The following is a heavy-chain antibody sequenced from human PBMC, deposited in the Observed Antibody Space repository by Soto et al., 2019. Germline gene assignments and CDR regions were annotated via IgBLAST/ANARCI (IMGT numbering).Heavy chain of an antibody. CDR2: ISGSGGST. CDR1: GFTFSSYA. D-gene: IGHD6-19*01. CDR3: AKDPSVEYYFDY. V-gene: IGHV3-23*01. Sequence: GGSLRLSCAASGFTFSSYAMSWVRQAPGKGLKWVSAISGSGGSTYYADSVKGRFTISRDNSKNTLYLQMNSLRAEDTAVYYCAKDPSVEYYFDYWGQGTLVTVSS. J-gene: IGHJ4*02.